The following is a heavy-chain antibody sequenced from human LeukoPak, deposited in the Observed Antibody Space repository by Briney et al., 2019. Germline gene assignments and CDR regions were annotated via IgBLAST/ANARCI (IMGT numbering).Heavy chain of an antibody. J-gene: IGHJ3*02. CDR2: TSYDGRNI. V-gene: IGHV3-30*18. Sequence: GGSLRLSCEASGFTFSTYGMHWVRQAPGKGLEWVALTSYDGRNIYHADSVRGRFTISRDNSKDTLYLQMNSLRAEDTALYYCAKVDPPIIAGARGDAFEIWGQGTLVTVSS. CDR1: GFTFSTYG. CDR3: AKVDPPIIAGARGDAFEI. D-gene: IGHD1-26*01.